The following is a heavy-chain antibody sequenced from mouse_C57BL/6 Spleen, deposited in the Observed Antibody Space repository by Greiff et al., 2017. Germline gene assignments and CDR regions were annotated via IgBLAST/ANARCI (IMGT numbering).Heavy chain of an antibody. D-gene: IGHD2-3*01. J-gene: IGHJ4*01. V-gene: IGHV1-52*01. Sequence: VQLQQPGAELVRPGSSVKLSCKASGYTFTSYWMHWVKQRPIQGLEWIGNIDPSDSETHYNQKFKDKATLTVDKSSSTAYMQLSSLTSEDSAVYYCARGDGWDYAMDYWGQGTSVTVSS. CDR2: IDPSDSET. CDR1: GYTFTSYW. CDR3: ARGDGWDYAMDY.